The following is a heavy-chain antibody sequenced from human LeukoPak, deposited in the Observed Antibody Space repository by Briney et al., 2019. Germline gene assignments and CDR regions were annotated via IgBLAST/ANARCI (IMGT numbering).Heavy chain of an antibody. CDR3: ARAPPYYYGSGSYPLDY. CDR1: GFTFSSYE. D-gene: IGHD3-10*01. CDR2: ISSSGSTI. Sequence: PGGSLRLSCAASGFTFSSYEMNWVRQAPGKGLEWVSYISSSGSTIYYADPVKGRFTISRDNAKNSLYLQMNSLRAEDTAVYYCARAPPYYYGSGSYPLDYWGQGTLVTVSS. J-gene: IGHJ4*02. V-gene: IGHV3-48*03.